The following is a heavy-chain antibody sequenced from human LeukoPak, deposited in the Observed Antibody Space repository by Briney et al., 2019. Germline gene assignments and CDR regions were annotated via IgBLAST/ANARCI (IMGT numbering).Heavy chain of an antibody. D-gene: IGHD6-19*01. Sequence: PGGSLRLSCAASGFTFSIYWMSWVRQAPGKGLEWVANIKQDGSEKYYVDSVKGRFTISRDNAKNSLYLQMNSLRAEDTAVYYCARWEYSSGWVSLVDRFDYWGQGTLVTVSS. CDR1: GFTFSIYW. CDR3: ARWEYSSGWVSLVDRFDY. J-gene: IGHJ4*02. V-gene: IGHV3-7*01. CDR2: IKQDGSEK.